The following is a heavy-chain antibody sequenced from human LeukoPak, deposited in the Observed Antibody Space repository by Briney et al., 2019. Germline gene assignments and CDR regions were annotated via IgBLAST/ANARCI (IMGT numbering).Heavy chain of an antibody. V-gene: IGHV3-11*03. CDR3: ARSLRRDCDSTSCWAALDI. CDR2: ISSSSTYT. Sequence: SGGSLRLSCAASGFTFSDYYTSWIRQAPGKGLEWVSYISSSSTYTNYADSVKGRFTISRDNARNSLYLQMNSLRAEDTAVYYCARSLRRDCDSTSCWAALDIWGQGTMVTVSS. D-gene: IGHD2-2*01. CDR1: GFTFSDYY. J-gene: IGHJ3*02.